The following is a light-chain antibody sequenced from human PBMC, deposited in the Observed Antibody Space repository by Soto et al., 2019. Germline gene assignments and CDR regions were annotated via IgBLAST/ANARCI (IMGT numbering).Light chain of an antibody. CDR1: QSVLYSADNKNY. CDR3: QQYYSTPWM. V-gene: IGKV4-1*01. J-gene: IGKJ1*01. Sequence: DIVMTQSPDSLAVSLGERATINCKSSQSVLYSADNKNYLAWYQQKPGQPPKLLIYWASTRESGVPDRFSGGGSGTDFTLTISSLQAEDVAVYYCQQYYSTPWMFGQGTKVDIK. CDR2: WAS.